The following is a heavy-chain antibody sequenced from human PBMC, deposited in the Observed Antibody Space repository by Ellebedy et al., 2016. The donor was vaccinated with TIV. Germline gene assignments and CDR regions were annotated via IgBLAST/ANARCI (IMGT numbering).Heavy chain of an antibody. D-gene: IGHD2-2*01. J-gene: IGHJ6*02. Sequence: GESLKISCAASGFTVSSNYMSWVRQAPGKGLEWVSIIYSRGSTYYANSVKGRFTIPRDNPKNPLYLQMNSRRADDTAVYYCARGFSARYCSSTSCYQSYYYYGMDVWGQGTTVTVSS. CDR3: ARGFSARYCSSTSCYQSYYYYGMDV. CDR2: IYSRGST. CDR1: GFTVSSNY. V-gene: IGHV3-66*01.